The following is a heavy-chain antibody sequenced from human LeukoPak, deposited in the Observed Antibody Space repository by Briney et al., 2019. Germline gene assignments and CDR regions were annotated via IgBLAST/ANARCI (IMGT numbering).Heavy chain of an antibody. CDR2: IYYSGST. Sequence: SETLSLTCTVSGYSISSGYYWGWIRQPPGKGLEWIGYIYYSGSTNYNPSLKSRVTISVDTSKNQFSLKLSSVTAADTAVYYCARDRYCSGGSCYSPYWYLDLWGRGTLVTVSS. V-gene: IGHV4-61*01. CDR1: GYSISSGYY. CDR3: ARDRYCSGGSCYSPYWYLDL. J-gene: IGHJ2*01. D-gene: IGHD2-15*01.